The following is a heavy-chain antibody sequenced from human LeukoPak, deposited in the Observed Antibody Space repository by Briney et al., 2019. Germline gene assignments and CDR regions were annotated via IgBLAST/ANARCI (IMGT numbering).Heavy chain of an antibody. CDR1: EFTFSAYS. CDR2: ISRESSYI. CDR3: ARASGFWIGSFRTEALDI. J-gene: IGHJ3*02. V-gene: IGHV3-21*01. D-gene: IGHD3-3*01. Sequence: GGSLRLSCVASEFTFSAYSMNWVRPAPGKGLEWVSSISRESSYIYYADSVKGRFTISRDNDKNSLYLQMNSLRADDSAVYYCARASGFWIGSFRTEALDIWGQGTMVAISS.